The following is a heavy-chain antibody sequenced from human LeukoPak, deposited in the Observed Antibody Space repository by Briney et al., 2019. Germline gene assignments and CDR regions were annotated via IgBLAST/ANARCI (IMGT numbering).Heavy chain of an antibody. V-gene: IGHV1-69*05. Sequence: GSSVKVSCKASGGTFSSYAISWVRQAPGQGLEWMGGIIPIFGTANYAQKFQGRVTITTDESTSTAYMELSSLRSEDTAVYYCARARDEDFWSCYFDYWGRGTLVTVSS. CDR1: GGTFSSYA. D-gene: IGHD3-3*01. CDR3: ARARDEDFWSCYFDY. J-gene: IGHJ4*02. CDR2: IIPIFGTA.